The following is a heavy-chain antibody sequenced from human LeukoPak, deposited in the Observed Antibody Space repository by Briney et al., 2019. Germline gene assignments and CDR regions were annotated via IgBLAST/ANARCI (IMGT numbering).Heavy chain of an antibody. D-gene: IGHD2-21*01. V-gene: IGHV3-7*01. CDR2: INQDGSEK. CDR1: GFTLNNYW. CDR3: ARFVAD. Sequence: GGSLRLSCAASGFTLNNYWMGWVRQAPGRGLEWVANINQDGSEKYYVDSVKGRFTISRDNAKNSLYLQMNSLRAEDTAVYYCARFVADWGQGTLVTVSS. J-gene: IGHJ4*02.